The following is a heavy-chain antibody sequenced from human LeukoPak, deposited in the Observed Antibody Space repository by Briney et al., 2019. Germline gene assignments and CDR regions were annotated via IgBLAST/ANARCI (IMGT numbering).Heavy chain of an antibody. CDR2: ISGSGGVT. CDR3: AKNGSGTSRAFDV. CDR1: GFTFSSSA. J-gene: IGHJ3*01. Sequence: GGSLRPSCAASGFTFSSSAMSWVRQAPGKGLEWVSAISGSGGVTYYRDSVKGRFTVSRDNSKNTLYLQMNSLRAEDTALYYCAKNGSGTSRAFDVWGQGIMVTVSS. V-gene: IGHV3-23*01. D-gene: IGHD3-10*01.